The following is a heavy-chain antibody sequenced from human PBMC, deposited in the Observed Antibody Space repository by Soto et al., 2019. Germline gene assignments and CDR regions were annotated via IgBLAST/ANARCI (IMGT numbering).Heavy chain of an antibody. CDR3: ARDRAEGSSSTPAGGMDV. CDR2: IHYSGVT. V-gene: IGHV4-59*01. D-gene: IGHD6-6*01. J-gene: IGHJ6*02. CDR1: GGSIRTYY. Sequence: SETRALPCSVCGGSIRTYYWNWIRQPPGGGLEWIAYIHYSGVTNYSPSLRGRVSISIDRSNNEFSLKVSSVTAADTAAYYCARDRAEGSSSTPAGGMDVWGPGTTVTVS.